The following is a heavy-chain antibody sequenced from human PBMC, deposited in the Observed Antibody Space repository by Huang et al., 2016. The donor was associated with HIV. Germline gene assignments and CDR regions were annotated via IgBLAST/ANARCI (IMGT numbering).Heavy chain of an antibody. CDR2: IKHDGTNQ. D-gene: IGHD3-3*01. V-gene: IGHV3-30*03. Sequence: HLAESGGGLVKRGESLKVSCAASGFTFSSYGMHWVRQAPGKGLAWVAFIKHDGTNQYYVVSVKGRFTISRDNSKNTVYLQMNSLRAEDTAIYYCARGPPYIRYYDGHTFDTWGQGTMVTVSS. CDR1: GFTFSSYG. CDR3: ARGPPYIRYYDGHTFDT. J-gene: IGHJ3*02.